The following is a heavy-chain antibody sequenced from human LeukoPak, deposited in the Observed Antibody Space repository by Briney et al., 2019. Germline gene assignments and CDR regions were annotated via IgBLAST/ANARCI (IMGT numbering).Heavy chain of an antibody. Sequence: PSETLSLTCTVSGGSISSYYWSWIRQPPGKGLEWIGYIYYSGSTNYNPSLKSRVTISVDTSKNQFSLKLSSVTAADTAVYYCARDSDYSNYALDYWGQGTTVTVSS. CDR2: IYYSGST. V-gene: IGHV4-59*01. J-gene: IGHJ6*02. CDR1: GGSISSYY. CDR3: ARDSDYSNYALDY. D-gene: IGHD4-11*01.